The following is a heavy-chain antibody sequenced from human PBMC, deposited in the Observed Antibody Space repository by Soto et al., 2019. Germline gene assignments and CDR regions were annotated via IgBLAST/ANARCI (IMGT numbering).Heavy chain of an antibody. Sequence: GASVKVSCKASGYTFSTYGMHWVRQAPGQSLEWMGWLNGGTGQTRYSQRFQDRVIITRDTSASTGYMELRSLRSEDTAVYYCARGKGMEENYFYYGMDIRGQGTTVTVYS. D-gene: IGHD3-10*01. V-gene: IGHV1-3*01. J-gene: IGHJ6*02. CDR1: GYTFSTYG. CDR2: LNGGTGQT. CDR3: ARGKGMEENYFYYGMDI.